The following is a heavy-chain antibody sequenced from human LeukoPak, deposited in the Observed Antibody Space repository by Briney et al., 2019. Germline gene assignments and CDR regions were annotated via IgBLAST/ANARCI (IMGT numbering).Heavy chain of an antibody. CDR1: GFKFSVYS. D-gene: IGHD3-3*01. CDR3: ARSVEGSFDY. CDR2: MTSDTRTI. Sequence: GGSLRLSCAASGFKFSVYSMNWVRQAPGKGLEWVSYMTSDTRTIYYAVSVQGRFTISRDNAKNSVYLQMDSLRHEDTAVYYCARSVEGSFDYWGRGTLVTVSS. V-gene: IGHV3-48*02. J-gene: IGHJ4*02.